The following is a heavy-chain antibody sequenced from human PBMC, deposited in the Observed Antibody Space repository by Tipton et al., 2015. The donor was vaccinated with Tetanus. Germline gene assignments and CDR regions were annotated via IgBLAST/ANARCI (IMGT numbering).Heavy chain of an antibody. D-gene: IGHD2-15*01. V-gene: IGHV1-18*01. J-gene: IGHJ4*02. CDR2: ITPYNGHK. CDR1: GYSFTSYG. Sequence: QVQLVQSGAEVKKPGASVKVSCTANGYSFTSYGINWVRQAPGQGLEWVGWITPYNGHKDLAQKVQGRVTMTTDASLRTAYLELGSLRSDDSAVYYCVRPDRYCSGGSCYLALDYWGQGTLITVSS. CDR3: VRPDRYCSGGSCYLALDY.